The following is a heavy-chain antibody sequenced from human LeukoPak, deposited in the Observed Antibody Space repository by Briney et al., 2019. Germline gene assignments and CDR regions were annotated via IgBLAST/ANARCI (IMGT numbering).Heavy chain of an antibody. J-gene: IGHJ6*02. CDR2: INAYNGKT. V-gene: IGHV1-18*01. CDR1: GYTFTDYG. CDR3: ARGPPMGDYYYGMDV. Sequence: ASVKVSCKTSGYTFTDYGISWVRQAPGQGLEWMGWINAYNGKTYYAQKLQGRVTMSTDTSTSTAYMELRSLRSDDTAVYYCARGPPMGDYYYGMDVWGQGTTVTVSS. D-gene: IGHD3-16*01.